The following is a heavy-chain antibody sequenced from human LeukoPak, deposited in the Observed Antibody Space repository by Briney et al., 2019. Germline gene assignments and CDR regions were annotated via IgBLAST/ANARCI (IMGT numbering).Heavy chain of an antibody. CDR1: GGSISSGGYY. J-gene: IGHJ4*02. V-gene: IGHV4-30-2*01. Sequence: PSETLSLTCTVSGGSISSGGYYWSWIRQPPGKGLEWIGYIYHSGSTYYNPSLKSRVTISVDTSKNQFSLKLSSVTAADTAVYYCASPHRSEYYFDYWGQGTLVTVSS. CDR3: ASPHRSEYYFDY. CDR2: IYHSGST.